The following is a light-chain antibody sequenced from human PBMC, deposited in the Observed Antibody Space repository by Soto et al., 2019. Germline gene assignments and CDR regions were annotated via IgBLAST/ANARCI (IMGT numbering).Light chain of an antibody. CDR3: QQSYHTLPLT. J-gene: IGKJ4*02. CDR2: AAS. Sequence: IQMTQSPSTLSASVGDRVTITCRASQTISSWLAWYQQKPGKAPKLLIYAASNLHSGVPSRFSGSGSGRDFTLTISSLHPEDFATYYCQQSYHTLPLTFGGGTKVDIK. V-gene: IGKV1-39*01. CDR1: QTISSW.